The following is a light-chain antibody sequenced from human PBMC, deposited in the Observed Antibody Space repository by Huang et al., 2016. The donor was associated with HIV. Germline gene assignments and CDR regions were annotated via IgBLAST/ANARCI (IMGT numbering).Light chain of an antibody. J-gene: IGKJ4*01. Sequence: DIQMTQSPSSMSASVGDRVTITCQASQDISNYLNWYQQKPGKAPKLLIYDATNLETGVPSRFSGSGSGTDFTFTISSLQPGDIATYYCQHFDNLALTFGGGTKVQIK. CDR3: QHFDNLALT. CDR1: QDISNY. CDR2: DAT. V-gene: IGKV1-33*01.